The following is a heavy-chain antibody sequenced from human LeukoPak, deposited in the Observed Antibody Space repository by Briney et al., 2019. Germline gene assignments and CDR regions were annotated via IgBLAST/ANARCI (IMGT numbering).Heavy chain of an antibody. V-gene: IGHV6-1*01. Sequence: SQTLSLTCGISGDSVSTINGAWNWVRQSPSRGLEWLGRTYYGSKWYYDYAVSVQGRITINPDTSKNKFSLQLSSVTPEDTAVYYCARDEGNTGWHTFDIWGQGTLITVSS. D-gene: IGHD6-19*01. CDR1: GDSVSTINGA. J-gene: IGHJ4*02. CDR2: TYYGSKWYY. CDR3: ARDEGNTGWHTFDI.